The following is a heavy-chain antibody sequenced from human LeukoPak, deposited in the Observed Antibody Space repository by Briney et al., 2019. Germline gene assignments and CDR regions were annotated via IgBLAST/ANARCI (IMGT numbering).Heavy chain of an antibody. Sequence: SETLSLTCAVSGYSISSGYYWGWIRQPPGKGLEWIGSIYHSGSTYYNPSLKSRVTISVDTSKNQFSLKLSSVTAADTAVYYCARLEMATIGICDYWGQGTLVTVS. CDR2: IYHSGST. CDR3: ARLEMATIGICDY. D-gene: IGHD5-24*01. J-gene: IGHJ4*02. V-gene: IGHV4-38-2*01. CDR1: GYSISSGYY.